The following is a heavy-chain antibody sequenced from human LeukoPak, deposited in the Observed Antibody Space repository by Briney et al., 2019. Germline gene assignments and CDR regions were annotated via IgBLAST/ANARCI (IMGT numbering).Heavy chain of an antibody. D-gene: IGHD3-22*01. CDR2: IIPIFSTA. J-gene: IGHJ4*02. CDR1: GGTFSSYA. CDR3: ARGSHYYYDSSGYTYYFDY. V-gene: IGHV1-69*01. Sequence: ASVKVSCKASGGTFSSYAISWVRQAPGQGLEWMGGIIPIFSTANYAQKFQGRVTITADESTSTAYMELSSLRSEDTAVYYCARGSHYYYDSSGYTYYFDYWGQGTLVTVSS.